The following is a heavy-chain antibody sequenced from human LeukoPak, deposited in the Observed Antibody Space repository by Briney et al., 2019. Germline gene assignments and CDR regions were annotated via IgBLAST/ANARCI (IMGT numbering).Heavy chain of an antibody. V-gene: IGHV1-18*01. Sequence: VASVKVSCKASGYTFTSYGISWVRQAPGQGLEWMGWISAYNGNTNYAQKLQGRVTMTTDTSTSTAYMELRSLRSDDTAVYYCARIGGGLYYDFWSGPRRFDYWGQGTLVTVSS. CDR3: ARIGGGLYYDFWSGPRRFDY. CDR1: GYTFTSYG. D-gene: IGHD3-3*01. J-gene: IGHJ4*02. CDR2: ISAYNGNT.